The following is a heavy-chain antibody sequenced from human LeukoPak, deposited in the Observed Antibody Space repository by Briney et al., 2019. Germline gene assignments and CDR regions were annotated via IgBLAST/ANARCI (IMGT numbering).Heavy chain of an antibody. CDR1: GFTFSSYS. D-gene: IGHD3-22*01. J-gene: IGHJ4*02. Sequence: GGSLRLSCAASGFTFSSYSMNWVRQAPGKGLEWVSSISSSSSSYIYYADSVKGRFTISRDNAKNSLYLQMNSLRAEDTALYYCARADSTGYFLGHFDYWGQGTLVTVSS. CDR3: ARADSTGYFLGHFDY. CDR2: ISSSSSSYI. V-gene: IGHV3-21*04.